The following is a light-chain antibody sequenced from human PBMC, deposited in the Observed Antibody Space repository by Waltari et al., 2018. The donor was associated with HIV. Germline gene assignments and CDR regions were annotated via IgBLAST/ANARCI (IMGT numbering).Light chain of an antibody. CDR1: SSNIGTYY. J-gene: IGLJ1*01. Sequence: QSALTQPPTASGTPGQSVTISCSGTSSNIGTYYVYWYQHLPGTAPKLLIYRNFRRPSGVPDRFSGSKSGTSASLAISGLRSEDEADYYCATWDDSLSGRGVFGTGTKVTVL. V-gene: IGLV1-47*01. CDR2: RNF. CDR3: ATWDDSLSGRGV.